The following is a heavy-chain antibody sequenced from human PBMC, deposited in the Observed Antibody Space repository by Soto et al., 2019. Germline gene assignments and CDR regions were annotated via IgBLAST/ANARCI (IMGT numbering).Heavy chain of an antibody. CDR1: RGTFSSYR. J-gene: IGHJ4*02. D-gene: IGHD6-13*01. CDR3: VRDSGAKLSSS. Sequence: SVKGSCRASRGTFSSYRINWVRQAPGQGLEWVGGIVPIYRTADYAQKFQGRVTITADESAGTSYMELRSPKSQDTAVYYCVRDSGAKLSSSWGQGTLVTVSS. CDR2: IVPIYRTA. V-gene: IGHV1-69*13.